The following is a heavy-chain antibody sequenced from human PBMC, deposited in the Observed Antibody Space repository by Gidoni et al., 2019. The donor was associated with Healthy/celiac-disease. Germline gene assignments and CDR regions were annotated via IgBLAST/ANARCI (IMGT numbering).Heavy chain of an antibody. Sequence: EVYLVQSGRCMLHPGRSVTPSGAASAPSSSRHWNSWVSQCTGKGLEWVAKLKGEGSEKYYVVTVKCRFAISGDKAKNSLYLQMNNLRAKDTTVYYCAREQEDTAMDSYLAECCYYGMDVWGQGTTVTVSS. CDR2: LKGEGSEK. CDR3: AREQEDTAMDSYLAECCYYGMDV. D-gene: IGHD5-18*01. V-gene: IGHV3-7*01. J-gene: IGHJ6*02. CDR1: APSSSRHW.